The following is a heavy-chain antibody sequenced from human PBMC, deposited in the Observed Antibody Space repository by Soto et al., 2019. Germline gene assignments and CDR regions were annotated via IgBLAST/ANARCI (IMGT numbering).Heavy chain of an antibody. J-gene: IGHJ3*02. D-gene: IGHD2-2*01. CDR2: IKQDGGEK. CDR3: ARENSWIGYCTSTNCPAFDI. CDR1: GITFSSYW. V-gene: IGHV3-7*03. Sequence: GSLRLSCAASGITFSSYWMSWVRQVPGKGLEWVANIKQDGGEKYYVDSVKGRFTISRDNAKNSLYLQMNSLRAEDTAVYYCARENSWIGYCTSTNCPAFDIWGQGTMVTVSS.